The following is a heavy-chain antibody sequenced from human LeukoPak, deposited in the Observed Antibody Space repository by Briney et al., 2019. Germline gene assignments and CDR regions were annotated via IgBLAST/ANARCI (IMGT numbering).Heavy chain of an antibody. CDR2: IYYSGST. CDR3: ARAVATGFPFDL. D-gene: IGHD5-12*01. V-gene: IGHV4-59*01. Sequence: PSETLSLTCTVSGGSISSYYWSWIRQPPGKELEWIGYIYYSGSTNYNPSLKSRVTISVDTSKNQFSLKLSSVTAADTAVYYCARAVATGFPFDLWGRGTLVTVSS. J-gene: IGHJ2*01. CDR1: GGSISSYY.